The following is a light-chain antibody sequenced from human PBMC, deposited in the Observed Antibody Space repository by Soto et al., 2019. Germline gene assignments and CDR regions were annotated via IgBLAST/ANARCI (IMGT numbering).Light chain of an antibody. CDR2: VAA. CDR1: QSVSGTY. Sequence: EIVLTQSPVTLSLSPGERATISCRASQSVSGTYLSWYQQKPDLAPRLLIFVAANNAAGIPDRLSGGGSCTDYSLTISRREPADFAVYYCQHYGDAPLKFTFGPGTTVDIK. V-gene: IGKV3-20*01. J-gene: IGKJ3*01. CDR3: QHYGDAPLKFT.